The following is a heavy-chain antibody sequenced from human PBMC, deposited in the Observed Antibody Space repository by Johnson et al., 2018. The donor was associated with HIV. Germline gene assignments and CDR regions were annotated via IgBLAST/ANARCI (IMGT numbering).Heavy chain of an antibody. Sequence: VQLVESGGGLVQPGGSLRLSCVASGFRFSNYWMEWIRQAPGKGLVWLARITRDGSSTAYADSVKGRFTISRDNAKNTLSLEMKSLRADDTAVYYCVRDDYAFHIWGQGTVVTVSS. CDR2: ITRDGSST. J-gene: IGHJ3*02. CDR3: VRDDYAFHI. CDR1: GFRFSNYW. V-gene: IGHV3-74*03. D-gene: IGHD2-21*02.